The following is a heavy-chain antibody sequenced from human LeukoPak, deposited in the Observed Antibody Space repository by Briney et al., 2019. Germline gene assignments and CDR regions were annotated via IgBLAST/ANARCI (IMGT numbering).Heavy chain of an antibody. D-gene: IGHD3-3*01. V-gene: IGHV3-30*02. CDR3: AKAELGVDTFFDY. Sequence: GGSLRLSCAASGFTFSNYGMHWVRQAPGKGLEWMAFIRFDGSDKYYADSVKGRFTISRDNSKRTLFPQMNSLRAEDTAFYYCAKAELGVDTFFDYWGQGTLVTVSS. CDR1: GFTFSNYG. CDR2: IRFDGSDK. J-gene: IGHJ4*02.